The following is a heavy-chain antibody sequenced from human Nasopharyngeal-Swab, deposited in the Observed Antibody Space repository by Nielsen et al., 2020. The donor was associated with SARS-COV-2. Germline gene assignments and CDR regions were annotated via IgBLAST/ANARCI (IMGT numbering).Heavy chain of an antibody. D-gene: IGHD3-22*01. V-gene: IGHV1-46*01. J-gene: IGHJ4*02. Sequence: ASVKVSCKASGYTFTSYYMHWVRQAPGQGLEWMGIINPSGGSTSYAQKFQGRVTMTRDPSTSTVYMELSSLRSEDTAVYYCARDDSSGYYTYWGQGTLVTVSS. CDR3: ARDDSSGYYTY. CDR1: GYTFTSYY. CDR2: INPSGGST.